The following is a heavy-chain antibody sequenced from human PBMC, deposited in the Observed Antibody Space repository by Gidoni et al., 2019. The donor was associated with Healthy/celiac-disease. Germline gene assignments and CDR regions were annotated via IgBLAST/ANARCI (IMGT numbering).Heavy chain of an antibody. CDR2: ISWNSGSI. Sequence: LEWVSGISWNSGSIGYADSVKGRFTISRDNAKNSLYLQMNSLRAEDTALYYCAKYMTPFLDGNKFDYWGQVTLVTVSS. D-gene: IGHD1-1*01. J-gene: IGHJ4*02. CDR3: AKYMTPFLDGNKFDY. V-gene: IGHV3-9*01.